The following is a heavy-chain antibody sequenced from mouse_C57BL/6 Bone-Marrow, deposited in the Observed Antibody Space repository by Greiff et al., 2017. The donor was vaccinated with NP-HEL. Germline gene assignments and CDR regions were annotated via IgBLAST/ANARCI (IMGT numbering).Heavy chain of an antibody. CDR2: IDPSDSYT. V-gene: IGHV1-50*01. Sequence: QVQLQQPGAELVKPGASVKLSCKASGYTFTSYWMQWVKQRPGQGLEWIGEIDPSDSYTNYNQKFKGKATLTVDTSSSTAYMQLSSLTSEDSAVYYCASAHFDVCGTGTTVTVSS. J-gene: IGHJ1*03. CDR1: GYTFTSYW. CDR3: ASAHFDV.